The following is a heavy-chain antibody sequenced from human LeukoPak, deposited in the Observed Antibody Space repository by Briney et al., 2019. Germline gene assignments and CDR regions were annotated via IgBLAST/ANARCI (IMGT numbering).Heavy chain of an antibody. D-gene: IGHD3-22*01. CDR2: ISGSGGST. Sequence: HAGGSLRLSCAASGFTFSSYAMSWVRQAPGKGLEWVSTISGSGGSTYHADSVKGRFTISRDNSKNTLYLQMNSLRAEDTAVYYCAKGPYYYDSSAYHYGAFDIWGQGTMVTVSS. J-gene: IGHJ3*02. V-gene: IGHV3-23*01. CDR3: AKGPYYYDSSAYHYGAFDI. CDR1: GFTFSSYA.